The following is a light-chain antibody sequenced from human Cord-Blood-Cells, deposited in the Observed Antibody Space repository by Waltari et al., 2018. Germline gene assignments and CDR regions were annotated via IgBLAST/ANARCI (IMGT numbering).Light chain of an antibody. CDR2: WAS. CDR3: QQYYSTLT. V-gene: IGKV4-1*01. J-gene: IGKJ4*01. CDR1: QSVLYSSNNKNY. Sequence: DIVMIQSPDSLAVSMGERATLNCKSSQSVLYSSNNKNYLAWYQQKPGQPPKLLIYWASTRESGVPDRFRGSGSGTDFTLTISSLQAEDVAVYYCQQYYSTLTFGGGTKVESK.